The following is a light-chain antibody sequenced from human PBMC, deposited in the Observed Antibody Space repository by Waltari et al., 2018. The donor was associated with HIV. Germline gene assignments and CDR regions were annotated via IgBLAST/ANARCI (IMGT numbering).Light chain of an antibody. V-gene: IGLV2-14*03. CDR1: TTDIGGYNY. Sequence: QSALTQPASVSGSPGQSITISCNGTTTDIGGYNYVSWYQRHPDKAPKLIIFCFSNRPAHISCRFSGSKSGNTASLTISGLQAEDEADYYCCSYTKLTTHYVLFGGGTKLTVL. J-gene: IGLJ2*01. CDR2: CFS. CDR3: CSYTKLTTHYVL.